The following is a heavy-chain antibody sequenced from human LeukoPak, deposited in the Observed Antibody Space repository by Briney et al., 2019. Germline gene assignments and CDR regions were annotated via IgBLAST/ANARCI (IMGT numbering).Heavy chain of an antibody. CDR1: GFTFGDYL. V-gene: IGHV3-49*03. CDR2: ISGGTT. CDR3: SRGSGWLSVY. D-gene: IGHD6-19*01. Sequence: GGSLRLSCTASGFTFGDYLMSWFRQAPGKGLEWIGFISGGTTEYAASVKGRFTISRDDSTSIAYLQMNSLTTEDTAEYYCSRGSGWLSVYWGQGTLVTVS. J-gene: IGHJ4*02.